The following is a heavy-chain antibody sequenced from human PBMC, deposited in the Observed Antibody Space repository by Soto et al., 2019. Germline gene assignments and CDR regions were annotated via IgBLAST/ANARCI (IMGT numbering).Heavy chain of an antibody. D-gene: IGHD1-26*01. CDR3: AYGGSCNY. J-gene: IGHJ4*02. CDR1: GFSFNTYE. V-gene: IGHV3-48*03. CDR2: ISSSGSTI. Sequence: EVQLVESGGGFVQPGGSLRLSCAASGFSFNTYEMNWVRQAPGKGREWVSYISSSGSTIYYADSVKGRFTVSRDNGKNSLYLQMNSLRAEDTAVYYCAYGGSCNYWGQGTQVTVSS.